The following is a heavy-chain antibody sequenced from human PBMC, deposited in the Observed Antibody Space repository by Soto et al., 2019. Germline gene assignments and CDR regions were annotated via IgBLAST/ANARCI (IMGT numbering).Heavy chain of an antibody. D-gene: IGHD2-2*01. V-gene: IGHV3-23*01. CDR3: AKDLDVVVVPAAIDYYYGMDV. J-gene: IGHJ6*02. CDR2: ISGSGGST. CDR1: GFTFSSYA. Sequence: PGGSLRLSCAASGFTFSSYAMSWVRQAPGKGLEWVSAISGSGGSTYYADSVKGRFTISRDNSKNTLYLQMNSLRAEDTAVYYCAKDLDVVVVPAAIDYYYGMDVWYQGTTVTLS.